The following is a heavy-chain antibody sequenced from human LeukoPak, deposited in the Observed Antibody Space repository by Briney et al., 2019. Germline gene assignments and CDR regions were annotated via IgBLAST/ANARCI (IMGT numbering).Heavy chain of an antibody. Sequence: GGSLRLSCAASGFTFSSYAMSWVRQAPGKGLEWVSAISGSGGSTYYVDSVKGRFTISRDNSKNTLHLQMNSLRAEDTAVYYCAKDSQLWFGEGHFDYWGQGTLVTVSS. CDR1: GFTFSSYA. D-gene: IGHD3-10*01. CDR3: AKDSQLWFGEGHFDY. CDR2: ISGSGGST. J-gene: IGHJ4*02. V-gene: IGHV3-23*01.